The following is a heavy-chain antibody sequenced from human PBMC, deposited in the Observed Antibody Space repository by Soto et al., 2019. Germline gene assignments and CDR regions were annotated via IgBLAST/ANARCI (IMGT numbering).Heavy chain of an antibody. CDR3: ARVGGVVPAASDAFDI. Sequence: SETLSLTCSVSGGSIGGYYGSWIRQPPGKGLEWIGYIYYSGSTNYNPSLKSRVTISVDTSKNQFSLKLSSVTAADTAVYYCARVGGVVPAASDAFDIWGQGTMVTVSS. CDR2: IYYSGST. D-gene: IGHD2-2*01. CDR1: GGSIGGYY. V-gene: IGHV4-59*01. J-gene: IGHJ3*02.